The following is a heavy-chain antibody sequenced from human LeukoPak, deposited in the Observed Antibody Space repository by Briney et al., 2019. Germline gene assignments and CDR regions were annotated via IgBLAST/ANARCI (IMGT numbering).Heavy chain of an antibody. CDR3: ATEGLAAAEKYFQH. D-gene: IGHD6-13*01. CDR1: GYTFTSYY. CDR2: FDPEDGET. Sequence: ASVKVSCKASGYTFTSYYMHWVRQAPGKGLEWMGGFDPEDGETIYAQKFQGRVTMTEDTSTDTAYMELSSLRSEDTAVYYCATEGLAAAEKYFQHWGQGTLVTVSS. J-gene: IGHJ1*01. V-gene: IGHV1-24*01.